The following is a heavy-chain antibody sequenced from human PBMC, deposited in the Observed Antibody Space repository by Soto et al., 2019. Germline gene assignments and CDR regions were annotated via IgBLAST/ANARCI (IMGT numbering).Heavy chain of an antibody. Sequence: QVQLVESGGGVVQPGTSLRLSCEASGFAFNKFGMHWVRQAPGKGLEWVAFISYDGSYQYYADSVQGRLTITRDNSMNTLNMQLNSLRREDTAVYYCAKGGEVRGVLGDPWGQGTLVTVSS. D-gene: IGHD2-8*01. V-gene: IGHV3-30*18. CDR3: AKGGEVRGVLGDP. CDR1: GFAFNKFG. J-gene: IGHJ5*02. CDR2: ISYDGSYQ.